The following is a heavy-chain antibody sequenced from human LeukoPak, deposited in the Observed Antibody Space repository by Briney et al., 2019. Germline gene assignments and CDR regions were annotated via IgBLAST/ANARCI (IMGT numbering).Heavy chain of an antibody. J-gene: IGHJ4*02. Sequence: GRSLRLSCAASGFTFSSYSMNWVRQAPGKGLEWVSAIASNSSFIYYADSVKGRFTISRDNAKNSLYLQMNSVRAEDTAVYYCAKKGSRIAAAGPYFDYWGQGTLVTVS. CDR3: AKKGSRIAAAGPYFDY. V-gene: IGHV3-21*01. CDR1: GFTFSSYS. D-gene: IGHD6-13*01. CDR2: IASNSSFI.